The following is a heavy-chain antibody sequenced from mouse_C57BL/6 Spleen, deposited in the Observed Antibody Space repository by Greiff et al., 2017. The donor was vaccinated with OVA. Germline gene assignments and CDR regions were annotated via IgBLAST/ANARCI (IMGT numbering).Heavy chain of an antibody. CDR2: IDPSDSYT. Sequence: QVQLQQPGAELVMPGASVKLSCKASGYTFTSYWMHWVKQRPGQGLEWIGAIDPSDSYTNYNQTFKGKSTLTVDKSSSTAYMQLSSLTSEDSAVYYCARGRELYDYGAMDYWGQGTSGTVSS. D-gene: IGHD2-4*01. J-gene: IGHJ4*01. CDR3: ARGRELYDYGAMDY. CDR1: GYTFTSYW. V-gene: IGHV1-69*01.